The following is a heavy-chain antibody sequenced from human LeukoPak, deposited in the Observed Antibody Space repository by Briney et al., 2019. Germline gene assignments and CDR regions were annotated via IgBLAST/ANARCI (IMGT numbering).Heavy chain of an antibody. J-gene: IGHJ5*02. V-gene: IGHV3-21*04. Sequence: PGGSLRLSCAASGFPLSSYSINWVRQAAGKGLEWVSSICSSGSVTYNVDSVKGRFTVSRDNAKNSLYLQMNSLRAEDTAVYYCAKERGYSPFHNWFDPWGQGTLVTVSS. CDR1: GFPLSSYS. CDR3: AKERGYSPFHNWFDP. D-gene: IGHD5-12*01. CDR2: ICSSGSVT.